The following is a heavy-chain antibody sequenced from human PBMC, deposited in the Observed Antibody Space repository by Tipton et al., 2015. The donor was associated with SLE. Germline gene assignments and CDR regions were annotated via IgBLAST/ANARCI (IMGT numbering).Heavy chain of an antibody. CDR2: ISYDGSNK. CDR3: ARDSLPLGTIFGVVIIRPFDY. V-gene: IGHV3-30*04. D-gene: IGHD3-3*01. Sequence: SLRLSCAASGFTFSSYAMHWVRQAPGKGLEWVAVISYDGSNKYYADSVKGRFTISRDNSKNTLYLQMNSLRAGDTAVYYCARDSLPLGTIFGVVIIRPFDYWGQGTLVTVSS. CDR1: GFTFSSYA. J-gene: IGHJ4*02.